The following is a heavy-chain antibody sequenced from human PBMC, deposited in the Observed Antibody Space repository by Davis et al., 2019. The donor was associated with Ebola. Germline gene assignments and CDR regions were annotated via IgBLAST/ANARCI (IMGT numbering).Heavy chain of an antibody. Sequence: SETLSLTCAVYGGSFSGYYWSWIRQPPGKGLEWIGYIYYSGSTYYNPSLKSRVTISVDTSKNRFPLKLSSVTAADTAVYYCARSRDLYGMDVWGQGTTVTVSS. CDR3: ARSRDLYGMDV. J-gene: IGHJ6*02. CDR1: GGSFSGYY. CDR2: IYYSGST. V-gene: IGHV4-30-4*08.